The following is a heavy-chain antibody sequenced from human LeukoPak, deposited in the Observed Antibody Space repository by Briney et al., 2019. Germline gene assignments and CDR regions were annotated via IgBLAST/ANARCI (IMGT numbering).Heavy chain of an antibody. D-gene: IGHD3-22*01. CDR3: ARSTHDSGYYYYGMDV. CDR2: DSYGGST. J-gene: IGHJ6*02. CDR1: GGSISSYY. Sequence: PSETLSLTCTVSGGSISSYYWSWIRHPPGKGLEWIRYDSYGGSTNYNPSLKSRVTISVDTSKNQFSLKLSSVTAADTAVYYCARSTHDSGYYYYGMDVWGQGTTVTVSS. V-gene: IGHV4-59*13.